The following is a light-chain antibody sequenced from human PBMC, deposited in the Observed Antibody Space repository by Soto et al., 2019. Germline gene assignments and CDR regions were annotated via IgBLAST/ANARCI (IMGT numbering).Light chain of an antibody. CDR2: DTS. Sequence: EIVMTQSPATLSVSPGERATLSCRASQSLSSSSLAWYQQKPGQTPRLIIYDTSTRATGVPDRFSGSGSATDFTLTISRLEPEDSAVYYCHHYDASHPYTFGQGTKVDIK. CDR1: QSLSSSS. J-gene: IGKJ2*01. CDR3: HHYDASHPYT. V-gene: IGKV3-20*01.